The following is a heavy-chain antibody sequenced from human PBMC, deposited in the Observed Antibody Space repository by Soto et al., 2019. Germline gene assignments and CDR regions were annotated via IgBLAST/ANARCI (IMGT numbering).Heavy chain of an antibody. Sequence: QVHLQESGPGLVKPSETLSLTCTVSGGSINNHYSSWIRQPPGKGLEWFGYIYYTGSTNYHPSPKSRVTMSVDTSKNQCSLNLTSLTAADTAIYYCARANWYSEYWGQGTLVTVSS. CDR3: ARANWYSEY. V-gene: IGHV4-59*11. J-gene: IGHJ4*02. CDR2: IYYTGST. CDR1: GGSINNHY. D-gene: IGHD7-27*01.